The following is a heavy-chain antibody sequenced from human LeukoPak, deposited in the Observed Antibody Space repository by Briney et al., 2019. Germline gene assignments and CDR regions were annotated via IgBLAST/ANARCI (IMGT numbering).Heavy chain of an antibody. Sequence: PGGSLRLSCAASGFTFSNAWMSWVRQAPGKGLEWVGRIKSKSGGGTTDYAEPVKGRFTISRDDSKNTLYLQMNSLKNEDTAVYYCTTDQYYYDSSGYYINYYYYGMDVWGQGTTVTVSS. CDR1: GFTFSNAW. V-gene: IGHV3-15*01. D-gene: IGHD3-22*01. CDR2: IKSKSGGGTT. J-gene: IGHJ6*02. CDR3: TTDQYYYDSSGYYINYYYYGMDV.